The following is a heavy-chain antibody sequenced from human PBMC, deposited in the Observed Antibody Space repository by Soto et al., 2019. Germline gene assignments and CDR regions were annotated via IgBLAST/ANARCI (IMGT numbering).Heavy chain of an antibody. V-gene: IGHV1-69*13. CDR2: TLPISCAT. CDR1: GGILSHYA. Sequence: ASVKVSCKASGGILSHYAVSWVRQAPGPGLEWLGGTLPISCATDYAQKFKGRVIITADETTNTAYMVLNSLRSEDTAAYYCGTGYTTDTGHHWGQGTLVTVYS. CDR3: GTGYTTDTGHH. D-gene: IGHD1-1*01. J-gene: IGHJ5*02.